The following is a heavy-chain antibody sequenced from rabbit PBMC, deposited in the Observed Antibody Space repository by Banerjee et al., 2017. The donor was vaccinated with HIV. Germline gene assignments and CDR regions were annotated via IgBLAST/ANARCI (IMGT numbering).Heavy chain of an antibody. V-gene: IGHV1S45*01. J-gene: IGHJ6*01. CDR2: IYAGGSGST. Sequence: QEQLVESGGGLVQPEGSLTLTCKASGFDLSSYYYMCWVRQAPGKGLELIACIYAGGSGSTYYASWAKGRFTISKTSSTTVTLQMTSLTDADTATYFCMRGAGYDVHGYDLWGPGTLVTVS. D-gene: IGHD6-1*01. CDR3: MRGAGYDVHGYDL. CDR1: GFDLSSYYY.